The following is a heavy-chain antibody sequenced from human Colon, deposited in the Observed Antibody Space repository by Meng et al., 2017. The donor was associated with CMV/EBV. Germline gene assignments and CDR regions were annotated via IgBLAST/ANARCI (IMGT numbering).Heavy chain of an antibody. CDR3: ARGPSKVIVVVPAARGWWFDP. V-gene: IGHV1-8*01. Sequence: ASVKVSCKASGYTFTSYDINWVRQATGQGLEWMGWMNPNSGNTGYAQKFQGRVTMTRNTSISTAYMGLSSLRSEDTAVYYCARGPSKVIVVVPAARGWWFDPWGQGTLVTVSS. CDR2: MNPNSGNT. CDR1: GYTFTSYD. D-gene: IGHD2-2*01. J-gene: IGHJ5*02.